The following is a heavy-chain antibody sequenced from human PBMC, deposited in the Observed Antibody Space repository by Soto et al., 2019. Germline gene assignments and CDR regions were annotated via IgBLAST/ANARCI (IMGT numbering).Heavy chain of an antibody. J-gene: IGHJ6*02. D-gene: IGHD6-6*01. CDR2: INPSGGST. CDR3: ARDCAIHDQQLVKYYYYGMDV. V-gene: IGHV1-46*03. CDR1: GYIFTSYY. Sequence: ASVKVSCKASGYIFTSYYMHWVRQAPGQGLEWMGIINPSGGSTSYAQKFQGRDTMTRDTSTSTVYMELSSLRSEDTAVYYCARDCAIHDQQLVKYYYYGMDVWGQGTTVTVSS.